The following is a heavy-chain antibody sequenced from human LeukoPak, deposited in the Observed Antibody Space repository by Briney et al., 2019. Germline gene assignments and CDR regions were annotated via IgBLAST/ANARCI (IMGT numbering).Heavy chain of an antibody. Sequence: SVKVSCKASGGTFSSYAISWVRQAPGQGLEWMGGIIPIFGTANYAQKFQGRVTITTDESTSTAYMELSSLGSEDTAVYYCARDSSGALDAFDIWGQGTMVTVSS. J-gene: IGHJ3*02. CDR3: ARDSSGALDAFDI. V-gene: IGHV1-69*05. CDR1: GGTFSSYA. CDR2: IIPIFGTA. D-gene: IGHD2-15*01.